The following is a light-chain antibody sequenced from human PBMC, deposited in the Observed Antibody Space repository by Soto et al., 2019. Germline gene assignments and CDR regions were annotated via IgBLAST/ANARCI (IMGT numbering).Light chain of an antibody. Sequence: QSVLTQPASVSGSPRQSITISCTGTSSDVGSYNLVSWYQQHPGKAPKLMIYEGSKRPSGVSNRFSGSKSGNTASLTISGLQAEDEADYYCCSYAAVFGGGTKLTVL. CDR2: EGS. V-gene: IGLV2-23*01. J-gene: IGLJ2*01. CDR1: SSDVGSYNL. CDR3: CSYAAV.